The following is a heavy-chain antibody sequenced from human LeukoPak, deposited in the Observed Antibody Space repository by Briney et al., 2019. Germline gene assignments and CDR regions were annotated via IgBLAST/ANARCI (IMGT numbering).Heavy chain of an antibody. V-gene: IGHV3-7*05. Sequence: GGSLRLSCAASGFTFSNYWMIWVRQAPGKGLEWVGNIKQDGSEKRYADSVRGRFSISRDNAQTSLYLQMNSLRAEDTAVYYCVRGGGYDSTHGGYWGQGTLVTVSS. D-gene: IGHD3-22*01. J-gene: IGHJ4*02. CDR3: VRGGGYDSTHGGY. CDR2: IKQDGSEK. CDR1: GFTFSNYW.